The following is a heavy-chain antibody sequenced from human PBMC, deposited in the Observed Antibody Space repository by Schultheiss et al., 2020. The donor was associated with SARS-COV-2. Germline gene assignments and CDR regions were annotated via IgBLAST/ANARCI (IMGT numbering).Heavy chain of an antibody. CDR2: IKQDGSEK. D-gene: IGHD1-7*01. Sequence: GGSLRLSCAASGFFFSSYWMSWVRQAPGKGLEWVANIKQDGSEKYYVDSVKGRFTISRDNAKNSLYLQMNSLRAEDTAVYYCAREWPFVPGTIRVGGMDVWGQGTTVTVSS. J-gene: IGHJ6*02. V-gene: IGHV3-7*01. CDR1: GFFFSSYW. CDR3: AREWPFVPGTIRVGGMDV.